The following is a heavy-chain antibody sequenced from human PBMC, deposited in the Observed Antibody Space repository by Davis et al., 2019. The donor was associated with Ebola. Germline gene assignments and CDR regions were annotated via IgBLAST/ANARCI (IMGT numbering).Heavy chain of an antibody. CDR3: ARAGELDY. CDR2: ISTTTGTP. J-gene: IGHJ4*02. V-gene: IGHV7-4-1*02. CDR1: GYTFTNSD. D-gene: IGHD1-14*01. Sequence: AASVKVSCKASGYTFTNSDMNWVRQAPGQGLEWMGWISTTTGTPTYAQGFTGRFVFSLDTSVSTAYLQISGPKAEDTAVYYCARAGELDYWGQGTLVTVSS.